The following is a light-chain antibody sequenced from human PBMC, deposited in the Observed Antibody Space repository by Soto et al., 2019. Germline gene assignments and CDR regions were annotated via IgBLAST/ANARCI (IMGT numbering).Light chain of an antibody. CDR3: AAWDDSLSGRNV. CDR1: SSNIGSNY. Sequence: QSVLTQPPSASGTPGQRVTISCSGSSSNIGSNYIYWYQQLPGTAPKLLIYRNNQRHSGVPDRCSGSKSGTSASRAISGLRSEDEADYYCAAWDDSLSGRNVFGTGTKVTVL. CDR2: RNN. V-gene: IGLV1-47*01. J-gene: IGLJ1*01.